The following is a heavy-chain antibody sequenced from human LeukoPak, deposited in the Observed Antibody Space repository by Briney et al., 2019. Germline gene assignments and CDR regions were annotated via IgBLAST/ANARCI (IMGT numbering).Heavy chain of an antibody. Sequence: GGSLRLSCAASGFTFNNAWMNWVRQAPGKGLEWVGRIKSKNVGGTTDYAAPVKGRFTITRDDSKNTVYLQMNSLKIEDTAVYYCTSHAAFDPWGQGTLVTVSS. J-gene: IGHJ5*02. V-gene: IGHV3-15*01. CDR3: TSHAAFDP. CDR2: IKSKNVGGTT. CDR1: GFTFNNAW.